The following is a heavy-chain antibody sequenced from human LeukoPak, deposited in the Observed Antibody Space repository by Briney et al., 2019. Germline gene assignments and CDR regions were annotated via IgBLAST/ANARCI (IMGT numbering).Heavy chain of an antibody. J-gene: IGHJ6*02. CDR3: ARDLDCSSTSCYVGMDV. CDR2: IYYSGST. CDR1: GGSISSYY. V-gene: IGHV4-30-4*01. Sequence: PSETLSLTCTVSGGSISSYYWSWIRQPPGKGLEWIGYIYYSGSTYYNPSLKSRVTISVDTSKNQFSLKLSSVTAADTAVYYCARDLDCSSTSCYVGMDVWGQGTTVTVSS. D-gene: IGHD2-2*01.